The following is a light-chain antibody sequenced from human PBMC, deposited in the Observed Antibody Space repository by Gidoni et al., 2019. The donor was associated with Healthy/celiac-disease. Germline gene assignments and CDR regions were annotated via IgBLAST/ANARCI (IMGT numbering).Light chain of an antibody. CDR2: KAS. J-gene: IGKJ2*01. CDR3: QQYNSYSS. Sequence: DIQMTQSPSTLSASVGDRVTIPCRASQSISSWLAWYQQKPGKAPKLLIYKASSLESGVPSRFSGSGSGTEFTLTISSLQPDDFATYYCQQYNSYSSFGQXTKLEIK. CDR1: QSISSW. V-gene: IGKV1-5*03.